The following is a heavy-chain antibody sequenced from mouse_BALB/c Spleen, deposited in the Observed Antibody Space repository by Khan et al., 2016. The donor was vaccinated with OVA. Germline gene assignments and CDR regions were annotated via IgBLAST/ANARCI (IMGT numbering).Heavy chain of an antibody. CDR2: IWGDGST. CDR3: AKWGTTVQYAMDY. Sequence: QVQLKQSGPGLVAPSQSLSITCTVSGFSLISYGVSWVRQPPGKGLEWLGVIWGDGSTNYHSALISRLSISKNNSKSQVFLKLNSLQTADTATYYCAKWGTTVQYAMDYWGQGTSVTVSS. J-gene: IGHJ4*01. V-gene: IGHV2-3*01. CDR1: GFSLISYG. D-gene: IGHD1-1*01.